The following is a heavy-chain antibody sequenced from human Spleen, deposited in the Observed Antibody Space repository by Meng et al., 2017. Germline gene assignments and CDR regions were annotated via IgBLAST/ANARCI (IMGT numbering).Heavy chain of an antibody. Sequence: GESLKISCAASGFTFSSYVMNWVRQAPGKGLEWVSVISGSSATTYYTDSVKGRFTISRDNSKNTLYLQMNSLRAEDTAVYYCARDERWWGATYYFDYWGQGTMVTVSS. J-gene: IGHJ4*03. D-gene: IGHD2-15*01. V-gene: IGHV3-23*01. CDR1: GFTFSSYV. CDR2: ISGSSATT. CDR3: ARDERWWGATYYFDY.